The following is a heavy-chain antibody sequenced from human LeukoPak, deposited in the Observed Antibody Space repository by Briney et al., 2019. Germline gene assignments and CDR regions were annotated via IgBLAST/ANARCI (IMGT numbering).Heavy chain of an antibody. D-gene: IGHD3-3*01. Sequence: PSETLSLTCTVSGDSLSSGYYYWSWIRQPPGKGLEWIGYIYYNGDTYYNPSLKSRVTISIDRSENQFSLKLNSVTAADTAVYYCARAPGAFCDYWDQGTLVTVSS. V-gene: IGHV4-30-2*01. J-gene: IGHJ4*02. CDR2: IYYNGDT. CDR3: ARAPGAFCDY. CDR1: GDSLSSGYYY.